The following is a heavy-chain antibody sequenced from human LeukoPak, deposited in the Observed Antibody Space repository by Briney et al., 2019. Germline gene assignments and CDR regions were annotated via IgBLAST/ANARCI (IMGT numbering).Heavy chain of an antibody. CDR1: GGSISSYY. Sequence: KASETLSLTCTVSGGSISSYYWSWIRQPPGKGLEWIGYIYYSGSTNYNPSLKSRVTISVDTSKNQFSLKLSSVTAADTAVYYCARWGLVAVFDYWGQGTLVTVSS. CDR3: ARWGLVAVFDY. J-gene: IGHJ4*02. D-gene: IGHD3-16*01. CDR2: IYYSGST. V-gene: IGHV4-59*01.